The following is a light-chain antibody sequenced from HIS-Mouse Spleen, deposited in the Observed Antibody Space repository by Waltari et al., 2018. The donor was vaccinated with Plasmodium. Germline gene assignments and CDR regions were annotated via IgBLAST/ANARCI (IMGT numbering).Light chain of an antibody. CDR2: EGS. J-gene: IGLJ3*02. Sequence: QSALTQPASVSGSPGQSITISCTGNSSDVGSYTLVSWYQQHPGKAPKLMIYEGSKRPSGVSNRFSGSKSGNTASLTISGLQAEDEADYYCCSYAGSSTNWVFGGGTKLTVL. V-gene: IGLV2-23*01. CDR3: CSYAGSSTNWV. CDR1: SSDVGSYTL.